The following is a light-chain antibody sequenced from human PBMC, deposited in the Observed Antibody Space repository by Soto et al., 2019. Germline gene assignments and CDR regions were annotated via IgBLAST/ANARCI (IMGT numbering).Light chain of an antibody. J-gene: IGKJ1*01. CDR3: LQDYNYPWA. V-gene: IGKV1-6*02. CDR1: QAISND. Sequence: AIQMTQSPSSLSASVGDRVTITCRASQAISNDLGWFQQKPGKAPKLLIYGASTLQSGVPSRFSGSGSGTDFTLTISSLQPEDFATYYCLQDYNYPWAFGQGTRVEV. CDR2: GAS.